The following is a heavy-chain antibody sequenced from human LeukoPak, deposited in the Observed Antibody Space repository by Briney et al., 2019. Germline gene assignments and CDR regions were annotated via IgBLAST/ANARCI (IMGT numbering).Heavy chain of an antibody. J-gene: IGHJ1*01. D-gene: IGHD1-26*01. Sequence: SEALSLTCAVYGGSFSGYYWSWIRQPPGKGLEWIGEINHSGSTNYNPSLKSRVTISVDTSKNQFSLKLSSVTAADMAVYYCASSMWDFYFQHWGQGTLVTVSS. CDR1: GGSFSGYY. CDR2: INHSGST. V-gene: IGHV4-34*01. CDR3: ASSMWDFYFQH.